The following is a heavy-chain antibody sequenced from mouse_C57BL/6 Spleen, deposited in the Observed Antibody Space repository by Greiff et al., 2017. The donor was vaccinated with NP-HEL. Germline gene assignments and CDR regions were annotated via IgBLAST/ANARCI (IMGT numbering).Heavy chain of an antibody. Sequence: QVQLQQSGPELVKPGASVKISCKASGYAFSSSWMNWVKQRPGKGLEWIGRIYPGDGDTNYNGKFKGKATLTADKSSSTAYMQLSSLTSEDSAVYFCVVTTVQGYFDVWGTGTTVTVSS. CDR1: GYAFSSSW. CDR2: IYPGDGDT. CDR3: VVTTVQGYFDV. D-gene: IGHD1-1*01. J-gene: IGHJ1*03. V-gene: IGHV1-82*01.